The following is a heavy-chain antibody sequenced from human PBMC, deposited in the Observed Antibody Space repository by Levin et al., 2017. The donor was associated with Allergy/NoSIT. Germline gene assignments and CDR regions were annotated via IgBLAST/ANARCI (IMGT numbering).Heavy chain of an antibody. J-gene: IGHJ4*02. CDR2: IRSNIHGGTT. CDR3: TRVLVAAGPRLDY. D-gene: IGHD6-13*01. CDR1: GFTFGDFA. Sequence: GGSLRLSCTVSGFTFGDFAMKWFRQAPGKGLEWVSFIRSNIHGGTTEYAASVKGRFIMSRDDSKSIAYLQMNSLKTEDTAVYFCTRVLVAAGPRLDYWGRGTLVTVSS. V-gene: IGHV3-49*03.